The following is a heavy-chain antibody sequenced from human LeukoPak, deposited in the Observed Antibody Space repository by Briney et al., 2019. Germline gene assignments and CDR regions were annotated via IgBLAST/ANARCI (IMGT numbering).Heavy chain of an antibody. Sequence: SETLSLTRTVSGGSISSYYWSWIRQPPGKGLEWIGYIYYSGSTNYNPSLKSRVTISVDTSKNQFSLKLSSVTAADTAVYYCARSRFGELLANTWGQGTLVTVSS. J-gene: IGHJ5*02. CDR3: ARSRFGELLANT. V-gene: IGHV4-59*01. CDR1: GGSISSYY. D-gene: IGHD3-10*01. CDR2: IYYSGST.